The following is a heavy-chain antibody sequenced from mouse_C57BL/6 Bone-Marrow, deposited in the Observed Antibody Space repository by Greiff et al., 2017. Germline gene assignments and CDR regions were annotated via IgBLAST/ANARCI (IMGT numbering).Heavy chain of an antibody. CDR2: ILSGGST. CDR1: GFSLTSYG. Sequence: QVQLKQSGPGLVQPSQSLSITCTVSGFSLTSYGVHWVRQSPGKGLEWLGVILSGGSTDYNAAFISRLSIRKDNSTCQVFCKMNIRQANDTAIDDGARNTATVPLFDYWGQGTTLTVSS. V-gene: IGHV2-2*02. J-gene: IGHJ2*01. D-gene: IGHD1-1*01. CDR3: ARNTATVPLFDY.